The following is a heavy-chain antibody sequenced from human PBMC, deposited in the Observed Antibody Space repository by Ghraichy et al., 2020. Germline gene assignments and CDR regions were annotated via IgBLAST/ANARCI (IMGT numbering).Heavy chain of an antibody. J-gene: IGHJ4*02. CDR3: ARGGRHSSFDY. Sequence: GGSLRLSCAASVFSFTNYWMHWVRQAPGKGLVWVSRISGDGSSTGSADSVKGRFTISRDNANNTLYLQMSNLRAEDTAVYYCARGGRHSSFDYWGQGTLVTVSS. CDR1: VFSFTNYW. V-gene: IGHV3-74*01. CDR2: ISGDGSST.